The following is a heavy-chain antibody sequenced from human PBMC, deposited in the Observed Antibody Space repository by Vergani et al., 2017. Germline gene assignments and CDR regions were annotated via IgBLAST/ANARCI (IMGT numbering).Heavy chain of an antibody. J-gene: IGHJ4*02. Sequence: EVLLVESGGDLVQPGGSLRLSCAASGFTFNSYGMHWVRQAPGKGLEWIGRIRSKNDGGTADYAAPLKGRFTISRDDSKDSAFLLVNNLKTEDTAVYFCYTDYHDYWGQGTLVTVSS. CDR3: YTDYHDY. CDR2: IRSKNDGGTA. V-gene: IGHV3-15*01. CDR1: GFTFNSYG. D-gene: IGHD2-2*02.